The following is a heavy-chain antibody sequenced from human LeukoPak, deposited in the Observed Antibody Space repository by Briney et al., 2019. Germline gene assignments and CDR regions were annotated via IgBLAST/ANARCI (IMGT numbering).Heavy chain of an antibody. V-gene: IGHV1-69*04. CDR3: ARHGVRPNHDAFDI. D-gene: IGHD3-10*01. J-gene: IGHJ3*02. CDR2: IIPILGIA. Sequence: SVKVSCKASGGTFSSYAISWVRQAPGQGLEWMGRIIPILGIANYAQKFQGRVTITADKSTSTAYMELSSLRSEDTAVYYCARHGVRPNHDAFDIWGQGTMVTVSS. CDR1: GGTFSSYA.